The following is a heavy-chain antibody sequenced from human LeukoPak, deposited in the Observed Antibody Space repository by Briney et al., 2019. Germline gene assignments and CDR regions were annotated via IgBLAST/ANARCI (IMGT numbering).Heavy chain of an antibody. CDR3: ARRGGEETFDN. J-gene: IGHJ4*02. V-gene: IGHV4-59*01. CDR1: GGSMCIYY. CDR2: IYHSGST. Sequence: PSETLSLTCIVSGGSMCIYYWTWIRPPPGKRLEWIGYIYHSGSTKYNPSLESRVRMLVDTSKKQFSLKLTEATAADQAVYYCARRGGEETFDNWGEGPQVIVSS.